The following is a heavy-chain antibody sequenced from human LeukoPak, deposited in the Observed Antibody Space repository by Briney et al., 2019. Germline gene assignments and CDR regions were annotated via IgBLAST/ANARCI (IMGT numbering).Heavy chain of an antibody. CDR3: VKVGSRDYTMTNFDY. D-gene: IGHD3-22*01. V-gene: IGHV3-64D*06. CDR2: ISSNGGST. J-gene: IGHJ4*02. CDR1: GFTFSSYA. Sequence: GGSLRLSCSAFGFTFSSYAMHWVRQAPGKGLEYVSGISSNGGSTYNADSVKGRFTISRDNSKNTLYLQMSSLRAEDTAVYFCVKVGSRDYTMTNFDYWGQGTLVTVSS.